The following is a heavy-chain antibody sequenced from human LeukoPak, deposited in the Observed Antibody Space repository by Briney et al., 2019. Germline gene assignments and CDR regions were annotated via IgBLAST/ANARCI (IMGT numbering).Heavy chain of an antibody. V-gene: IGHV1-8*01. J-gene: IGHJ4*02. CDR1: GYTFTSFD. D-gene: IGHD2-2*01. CDR3: ARTCSGTSCADFDY. CDR2: MNPNSGNT. Sequence: ASVKVSCKASGYTFTSFDINWVRQATGQGLEWMGWMNPNSGNTGYAQKFQGRVTMTWDTSINTAYLELSSLRSEDTAMYYCARTCSGTSCADFDYWGQGTLVTVSS.